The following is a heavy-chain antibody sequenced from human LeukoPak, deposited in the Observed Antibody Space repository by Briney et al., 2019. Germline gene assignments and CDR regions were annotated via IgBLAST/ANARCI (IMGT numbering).Heavy chain of an antibody. Sequence: ASVKVSCKASGYTFTGYYIHWVRQAPGQGLEWMGWINPNSGGTNYAQKFQGWVTMTRDTSISTAYMELSRLRSDDTAVYYCARVRKGPPRGYDSPYCGGDCYYGMDVWGQGTTVTVSS. D-gene: IGHD2-21*01. J-gene: IGHJ6*02. CDR3: ARVRKGPPRGYDSPYCGGDCYYGMDV. V-gene: IGHV1-2*04. CDR1: GYTFTGYY. CDR2: INPNSGGT.